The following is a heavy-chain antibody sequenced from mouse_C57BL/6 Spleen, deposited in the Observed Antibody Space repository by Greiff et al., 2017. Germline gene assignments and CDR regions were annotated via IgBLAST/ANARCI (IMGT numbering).Heavy chain of an antibody. J-gene: IGHJ4*01. CDR1: GYTFTDYY. V-gene: IGHV1-75*01. D-gene: IGHD1-1*01. CDR3: ARSYYGSSYDYAMDY. Sequence: QVQLQQSGPELVKPGASVKISCKASGYTFTDYYINWVKQRPGQGLEWIGWIFPGSGSTYYNEKFKGKATLTVDKSSSTAYMLLSSLSSEDSAVYFCARSYYGSSYDYAMDYWGQGTSVTVSS. CDR2: IFPGSGST.